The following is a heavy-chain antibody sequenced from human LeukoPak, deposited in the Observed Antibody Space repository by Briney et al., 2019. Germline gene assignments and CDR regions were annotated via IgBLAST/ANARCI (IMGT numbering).Heavy chain of an antibody. CDR3: ARDPGTVADPYFDY. Sequence: PGGSLRLSCTASRFTFSSYAMHWVRQPPGKGLEWVSSISSSSGHIHYADSVKGRFTISRDNANNSLYLQMNSLRDEDTAVYYCARDPGTVADPYFDYWGQGSLVTVSS. V-gene: IGHV3-21*01. J-gene: IGHJ4*02. D-gene: IGHD6-19*01. CDR2: ISSSSGHI. CDR1: RFTFSSYA.